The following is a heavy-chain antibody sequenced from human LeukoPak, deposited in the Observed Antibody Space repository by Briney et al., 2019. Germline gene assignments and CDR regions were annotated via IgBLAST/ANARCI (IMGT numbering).Heavy chain of an antibody. J-gene: IGHJ4*02. CDR3: AKDSLAGYLRGYFDD. V-gene: IGHV3-30*18. CDR1: GLTFTSYG. D-gene: IGHD3-9*01. CDR2: ISYDGTNK. Sequence: PGGSLRLSCAASGLTFTSYGMHWVRQAPGKGLEWVAVISYDGTNKYYTDSVKGRFTISRDNSKNTLYLQMNSLRPEDTAVYYCAKDSLAGYLRGYFDDWGQGTQVTVSS.